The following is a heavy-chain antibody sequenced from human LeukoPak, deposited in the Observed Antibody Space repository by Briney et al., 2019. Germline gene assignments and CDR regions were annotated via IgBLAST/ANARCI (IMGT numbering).Heavy chain of an antibody. CDR1: GGTFSSFA. CDR2: IIPLFGPA. Sequence: SVKVSCKTSGGTFSSFAINWVRHAPGQGLEWMGGIIPLFGPANYAQKFQGRVTITPDASTSTVYMELSSLRSEDTAFYYCARGGSFDIWGHGTLVTVSS. J-gene: IGHJ3*02. V-gene: IGHV1-69*01. CDR3: ARGGSFDI.